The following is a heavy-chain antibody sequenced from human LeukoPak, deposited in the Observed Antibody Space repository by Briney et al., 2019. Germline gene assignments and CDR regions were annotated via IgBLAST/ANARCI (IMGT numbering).Heavy chain of an antibody. CDR1: GFTFSSYG. D-gene: IGHD3-10*01. CDR3: AKVGTGSYPGLDY. J-gene: IGHJ4*02. CDR2: ISYDGSNK. V-gene: IGHV3-30*18. Sequence: GVSLRLSCAASGFTFSSYGMHWVRQAPGKGLEWVAVISYDGSNKYYADSVKGRFTISRDNSKNTLYLQMNSLRAEDTAVYYCAKVGTGSYPGLDYWGQGTLVTVSS.